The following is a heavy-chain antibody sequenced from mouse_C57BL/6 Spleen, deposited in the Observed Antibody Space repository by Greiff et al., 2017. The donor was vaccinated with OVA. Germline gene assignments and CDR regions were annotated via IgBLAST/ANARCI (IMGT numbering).Heavy chain of an antibody. J-gene: IGHJ2*01. D-gene: IGHD4-1*01. CDR3: ARRLGTGNYFDY. V-gene: IGHV1-69*01. CDR1: GYTFTSYW. CDR2: IDPSDSYT. Sequence: QVHVKQPGAELVMPGASVKLSCKASGYTFTSYWMHWVKQRPGQGLEWIGEIDPSDSYTNYNQKFKGKSTLTVDKSSSTAYMQLSSLTSEDSAVYYCARRLGTGNYFDYWGQGTTLTVSS.